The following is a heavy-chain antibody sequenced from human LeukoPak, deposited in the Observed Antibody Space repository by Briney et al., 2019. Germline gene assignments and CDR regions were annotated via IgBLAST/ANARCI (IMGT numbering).Heavy chain of an antibody. Sequence: GSLRLSCAASGFTVSSNYMSWVRQAPGKGLEWVSVIYAGGSTYYADSVKGRFTISRDNSKNTVSLQMNSLRGEDTAVYYCARESWIGGTCRHDYWGQGTLVTVSS. D-gene: IGHD2-15*01. CDR3: ARESWIGGTCRHDY. V-gene: IGHV3-66*02. CDR2: IYAGGST. J-gene: IGHJ4*02. CDR1: GFTVSSNY.